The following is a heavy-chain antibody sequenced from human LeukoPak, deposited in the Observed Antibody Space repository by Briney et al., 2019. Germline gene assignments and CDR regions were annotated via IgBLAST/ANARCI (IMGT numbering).Heavy chain of an antibody. D-gene: IGHD6-19*01. J-gene: IGHJ4*02. CDR3: ARDRGTGWSSHY. CDR1: GFTLSSYW. CDR2: IRQDGNEI. Sequence: PGGSLRLSCAASGFTLSSYWMSWVRQAPGKGLEWVANIRQDGNEIYYVDSVKGRFTISRDNAKNSLYLQMNSLRVDDTAVYYCARDRGTGWSSHYWGQGTLVTVSS. V-gene: IGHV3-7*01.